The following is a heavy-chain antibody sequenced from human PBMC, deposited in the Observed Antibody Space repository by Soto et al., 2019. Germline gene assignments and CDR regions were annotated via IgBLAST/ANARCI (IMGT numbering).Heavy chain of an antibody. J-gene: IGHJ6*02. CDR1: GGTFSSYA. Sequence: SVKVSCKASGGTFSSYAISWVRQAPGQGLEWMGGIIPIFGTANYAQKFQGRVTITADESTSTAYMELSSLRTEDTAVYYCARATMVRGVIITVGYYYYYGMDVWGQGTTVTVSS. CDR3: ARATMVRGVIITVGYYYYYGMDV. V-gene: IGHV1-69*13. CDR2: IIPIFGTA. D-gene: IGHD3-10*01.